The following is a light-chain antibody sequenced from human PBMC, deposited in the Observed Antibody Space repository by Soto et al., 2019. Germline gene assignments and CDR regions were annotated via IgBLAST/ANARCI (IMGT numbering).Light chain of an antibody. CDR3: QSYDNSLSGSWV. V-gene: IGLV4-69*01. CDR1: SGHTHYA. CDR2: LNSDGSQ. Sequence: QTVVTQPPSASASLGASVKLTCTLSSGHTHYAIGWLQQRPDKGPRFLMKLNSDGSQIKGDGVPDRFSGSSSGAERHLTISSLQSEDEAEYYCQSYDNSLSGSWVFGGGTKLTVL. J-gene: IGLJ3*02.